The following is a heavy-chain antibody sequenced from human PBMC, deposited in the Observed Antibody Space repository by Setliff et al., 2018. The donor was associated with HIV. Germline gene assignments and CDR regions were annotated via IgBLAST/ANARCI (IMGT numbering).Heavy chain of an antibody. CDR1: GFPFTSFS. V-gene: IGHV3-48*01. J-gene: IGHJ4*02. Sequence: PGGSLRLSCAASGFPFTSFSINWVRQAPGKGLEWVSYISSSSTIYYADSVKGRFTISRDNAKNSLYLQMNSLRAEDTAVYYCARDWVDTAMADDYWGQGTLVTVSS. D-gene: IGHD5-18*01. CDR2: ISSSSTI. CDR3: ARDWVDTAMADDY.